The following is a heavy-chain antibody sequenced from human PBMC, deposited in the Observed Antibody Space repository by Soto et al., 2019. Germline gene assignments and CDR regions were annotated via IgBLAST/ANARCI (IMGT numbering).Heavy chain of an antibody. D-gene: IGHD4-17*01. V-gene: IGHV4-61*01. CDR3: ARAWIYGGKGCFDY. CDR2: IYYSGST. J-gene: IGHJ4*02. Sequence: KPSESLSLTCTVSGGSVSSGSYYWSWIRQPPGKGLEWIGYIYYSGSTNYNPSLKSRVTISVDTSKNQFSLKLSSVTAADTAVYYCARAWIYGGKGCFDYWGQGTLVTVSS. CDR1: GGSVSSGSYY.